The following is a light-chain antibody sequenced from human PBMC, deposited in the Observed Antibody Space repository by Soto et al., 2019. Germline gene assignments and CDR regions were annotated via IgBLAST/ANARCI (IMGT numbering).Light chain of an antibody. J-gene: IGKJ1*01. Sequence: AIQMTQSPSSLSASVGDRVTITCWASQGIRNDLGWYQQKPGKAPKLLIYAASSLQSGVPSRFSGSGSGTDFTLTISSLQPEDFATYYCQQYETFSGTFGPGTKVEI. CDR2: AAS. CDR3: QQYETFSGT. V-gene: IGKV1-6*01. CDR1: QGIRND.